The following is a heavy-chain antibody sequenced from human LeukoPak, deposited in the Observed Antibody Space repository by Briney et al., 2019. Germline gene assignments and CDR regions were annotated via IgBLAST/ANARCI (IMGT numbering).Heavy chain of an antibody. Sequence: GGSLRLSCAASGSTFSSYGMSWVRQAPGKGLEWVSGIRGSGGSTYYADSVKGRFTISRDNSKNTLYLEMSSLRGEDTAVYHCAKSRYCTSTTCSSIFWGQGTLVTVSS. CDR2: IRGSGGST. CDR1: GSTFSSYG. J-gene: IGHJ4*02. CDR3: AKSRYCTSTTCSSIF. V-gene: IGHV3-23*01. D-gene: IGHD2-2*01.